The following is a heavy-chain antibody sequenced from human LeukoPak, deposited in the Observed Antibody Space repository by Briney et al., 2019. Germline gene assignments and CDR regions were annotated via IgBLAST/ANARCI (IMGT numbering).Heavy chain of an antibody. CDR3: AKDAPWASSGPVDY. V-gene: IGHV3-11*04. CDR2: ISSSGSTI. CDR1: GFTFSDYY. D-gene: IGHD6-19*01. Sequence: GGSLRLSCAASGFTFSDYYMSWIRQAPGKGLEWVSYISSSGSTIYYADSVKGRFTISRDNAKNSLYPQMNSLRAEDTAVYYCAKDAPWASSGPVDYWGQGTLVTVSS. J-gene: IGHJ4*02.